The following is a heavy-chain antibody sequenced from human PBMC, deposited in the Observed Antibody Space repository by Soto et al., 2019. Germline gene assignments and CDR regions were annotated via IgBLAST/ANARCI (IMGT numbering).Heavy chain of an antibody. J-gene: IGHJ4*02. Sequence: QVQLQESGPGLVKPSQTLSLTCTVSGGSISSGGYYWSWIRQHPGKGLEWIGYIYYSGSTYYNPSPKSRVTISVDTSKNQFSLKLSSVTAADTAVYYCARGVLLWFGELLQGPSSFDYWGQGTLVTVSS. V-gene: IGHV4-31*03. CDR3: ARGVLLWFGELLQGPSSFDY. D-gene: IGHD3-10*01. CDR1: GGSISSGGYY. CDR2: IYYSGST.